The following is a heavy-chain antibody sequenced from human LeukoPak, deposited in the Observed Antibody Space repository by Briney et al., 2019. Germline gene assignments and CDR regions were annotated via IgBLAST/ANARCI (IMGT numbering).Heavy chain of an antibody. CDR2: SYFTGTT. CDR1: GGSISSHY. Sequence: SETLSLTCTVSGGSISSHYWTWIRQAPGKGLEWIGYSYFTGTTNYNPSLKSRVTISVDTSNNRFSLKLNSVTAADTAVYYCARGGAFLTDWGQGTLVTVSS. J-gene: IGHJ4*02. D-gene: IGHD1-26*01. CDR3: ARGGAFLTD. V-gene: IGHV4-59*08.